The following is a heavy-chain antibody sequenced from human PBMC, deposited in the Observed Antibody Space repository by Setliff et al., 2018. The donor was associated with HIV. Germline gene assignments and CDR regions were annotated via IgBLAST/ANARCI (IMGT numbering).Heavy chain of an antibody. CDR2: ISSYSSHI. Sequence: ETLSLSCEASGFTFKSYSINWVRQAPGKGLEWVASISSYSSHIYYADTLQGRITISRDNARNSLFLQMNAVRVEDTALYFCARDHANGYSFTFDTWGQGTLVTVSS. D-gene: IGHD5-18*01. CDR3: ARDHANGYSFTFDT. CDR1: GFTFKSYS. V-gene: IGHV3-21*01. J-gene: IGHJ4*02.